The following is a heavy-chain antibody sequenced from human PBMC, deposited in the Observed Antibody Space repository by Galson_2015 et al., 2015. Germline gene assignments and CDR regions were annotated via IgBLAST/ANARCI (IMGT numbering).Heavy chain of an antibody. Sequence: SLRLSCAASGFTFSNYYMNWIRQAPGKGLEWVSYISSSSTYTNYADSVKGRFTISRDNAKNSLFLQMNSLKTEDTAVYYCATHSARVIVINYDPHWGQGTLVTVSS. CDR2: ISSSSTYT. V-gene: IGHV3-11*06. J-gene: IGHJ4*02. D-gene: IGHD3-22*01. CDR1: GFTFSNYY. CDR3: ATHSARVIVINYDPH.